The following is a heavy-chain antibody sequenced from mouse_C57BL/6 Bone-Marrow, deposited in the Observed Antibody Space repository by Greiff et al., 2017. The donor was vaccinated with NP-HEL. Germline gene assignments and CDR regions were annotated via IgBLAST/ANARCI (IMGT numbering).Heavy chain of an antibody. CDR1: GFPITSGCY. V-gene: IGHV12-3*01. D-gene: IGHD3-2*02. CDR2: ITHSGET. CDR3: AGDSSGYGDFDY. Sequence: QVQLQESGPGLVKPSQSLFLTCSITGFPITSGCYCMWIRQPPGKLLEWMGYITHSGETYYNPSLQSPITITRETSKNRFFLQMNSVTTEETAMYYCAGDSSGYGDFDYWGPGTTLTVSS. J-gene: IGHJ2*01.